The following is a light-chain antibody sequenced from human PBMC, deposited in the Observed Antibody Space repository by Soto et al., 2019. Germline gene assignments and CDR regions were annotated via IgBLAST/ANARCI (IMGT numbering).Light chain of an antibody. CDR1: QRISTSF. V-gene: IGKV3-20*01. CDR3: HQYNASLGA. Sequence: EIVLTQSPGTLSLSPWERATLSCRASQRISTSFLAWYQQKPGQAPRLLIYDTSTRATGIPARFSGSGAETDFNLTIASREPENFAAYYCHQYNASLGAFGQGHEV. J-gene: IGKJ1*01. CDR2: DTS.